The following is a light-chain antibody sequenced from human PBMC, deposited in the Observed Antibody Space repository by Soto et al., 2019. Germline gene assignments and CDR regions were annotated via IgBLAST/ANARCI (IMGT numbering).Light chain of an antibody. V-gene: IGLV2-23*01. CDR3: CSYAGSSTSYV. CDR1: SSDVGSYNL. CDR2: EGS. Sequence: QSVLTQPASVSGSPGQSITISCTGTSSDVGSYNLVSWYQQHPGKAPKLMIYEGSKRPSGVSNRFCGSKSGNTASLTISGLQAEDEADYYCCSYAGSSTSYVFGTGTKVTVL. J-gene: IGLJ1*01.